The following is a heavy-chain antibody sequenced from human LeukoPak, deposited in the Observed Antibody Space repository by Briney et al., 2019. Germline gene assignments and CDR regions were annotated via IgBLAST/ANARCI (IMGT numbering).Heavy chain of an antibody. CDR2: ISSSGSTI. Sequence: GGSLRLSCAASGFTFSSYEMNWVRQAPGKGLEWVSYISSSGSTIYYADSVKGRFTISRDNAKNSLYLQMNSLRAEDTAVYYCARHRQDGFDIWGQGTMVTVSS. J-gene: IGHJ3*02. D-gene: IGHD3-16*02. CDR3: ARHRQDGFDI. CDR1: GFTFSSYE. V-gene: IGHV3-48*03.